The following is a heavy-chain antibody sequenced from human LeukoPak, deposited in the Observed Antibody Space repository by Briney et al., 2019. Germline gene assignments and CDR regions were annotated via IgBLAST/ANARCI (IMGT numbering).Heavy chain of an antibody. CDR3: AREISRFGI. J-gene: IGHJ4*02. CDR2: IYTGGTT. D-gene: IGHD3-16*01. V-gene: IGHV3-66*01. Sequence: PGGSLRLSCAAYGFTVSSSNYMNWVRQAPGKGLEWVSGIYTGGTTYYTDSVKGRFTISRDNPNNTLYLQMHSLGAEDTAVYYCAREISRFGIWGQGTLVTVSS. CDR1: GFTVSSSNY.